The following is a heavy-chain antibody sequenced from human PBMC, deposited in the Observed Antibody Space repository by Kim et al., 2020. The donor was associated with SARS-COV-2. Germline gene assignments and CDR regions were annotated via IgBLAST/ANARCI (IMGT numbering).Heavy chain of an antibody. D-gene: IGHD6-19*01. J-gene: IGHJ4*02. Sequence: GGSLRLSCAASTFTFSTYGMHWVRQAPGKGLEWVAVISYDGSDKYYADSVKGRFTISRDNSKNTLYLQMNSLRVADTAIYYCAREQWNNYYYFDYLGQGT. CDR2: ISYDGSDK. CDR3: AREQWNNYYYFDY. V-gene: IGHV3-30-3*01. CDR1: TFTFSTYG.